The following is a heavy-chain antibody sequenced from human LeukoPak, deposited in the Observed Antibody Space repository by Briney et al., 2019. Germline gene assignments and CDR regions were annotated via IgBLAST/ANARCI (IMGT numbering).Heavy chain of an antibody. CDR2: IKQDGTVQ. J-gene: IGHJ6*02. D-gene: IGHD2-21*02. Sequence: PGGSLRLSCSASGFTFSSYGMHWVRQAPGKGLQWLANIKQDGTVQHYVDSVKGRFTISRDNAKNSLFLQMNSLRAEDTALYYCARDYTATGAMDVWGQGTTVTVS. CDR3: ARDYTATGAMDV. CDR1: GFTFSSYG. V-gene: IGHV3-7*01.